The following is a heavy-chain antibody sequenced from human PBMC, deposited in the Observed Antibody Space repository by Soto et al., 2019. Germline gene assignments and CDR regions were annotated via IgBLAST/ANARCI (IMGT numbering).Heavy chain of an antibody. CDR2: INHSGST. Sequence: SETLSLTCAVYGGSFSGYYWTWIRQPPGTGLEWIGEINHSGSTNYNPSLKSRVTISVDTSKNQFSLKLTSVTAADTAVYYCASQQLVHYYYGMDFWGQGTTVTVSS. CDR1: GGSFSGYY. CDR3: ASQQLVHYYYGMDF. D-gene: IGHD6-13*01. J-gene: IGHJ6*02. V-gene: IGHV4-34*01.